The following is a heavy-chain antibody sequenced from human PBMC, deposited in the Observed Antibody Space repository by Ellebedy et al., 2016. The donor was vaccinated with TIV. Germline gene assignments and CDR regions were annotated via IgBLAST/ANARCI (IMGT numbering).Heavy chain of an antibody. Sequence: PGGSLRLSCAASGFTLSTYWMNWVRQAPGKGLEWVASMRQDGREEYFVDSGKGRFTISRDNTKNSLYLQMNSLRAEDTAVYFCARENGYYFDYWGQGTLVIVSS. CDR1: GFTLSTYW. D-gene: IGHD6-25*01. CDR2: MRQDGREE. J-gene: IGHJ4*02. CDR3: ARENGYYFDY. V-gene: IGHV3-7*01.